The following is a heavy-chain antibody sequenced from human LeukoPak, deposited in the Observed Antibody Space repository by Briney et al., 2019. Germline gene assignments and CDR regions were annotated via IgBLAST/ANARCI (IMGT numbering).Heavy chain of an antibody. CDR3: ARHFYGSGSYN. J-gene: IGHJ4*02. Sequence: SETLSLTCTVSGGSISSYYWSWLRQPPGKGLEWIGYIYYSVSTNYNPSLKSRVTISVDTSKNQFSLKLSSVTAADTAVYYCARHFYGSGSYNWGQGTLVTVSS. CDR1: GGSISSYY. V-gene: IGHV4-59*08. D-gene: IGHD3-10*01. CDR2: IYYSVST.